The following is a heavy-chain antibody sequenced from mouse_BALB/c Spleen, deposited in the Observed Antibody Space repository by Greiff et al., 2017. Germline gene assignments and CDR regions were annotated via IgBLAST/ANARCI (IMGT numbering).Heavy chain of an antibody. V-gene: IGHV2-2*02. D-gene: IGHD2-10*02. Sequence: QVQLQQSGPGLVQPSQSLSITCTVSGFSLTSYCVHWVRQSPGKGLEWLGVIWSGGSTDYNAAFISRLSISKDNSKSQVFFKMNSQQANDTAIDYCARSKYGNCDVAYWGQGTLVTVSA. CDR1: GFSLTSYC. CDR3: ARSKYGNCDVAY. J-gene: IGHJ3*01. CDR2: IWSGGST.